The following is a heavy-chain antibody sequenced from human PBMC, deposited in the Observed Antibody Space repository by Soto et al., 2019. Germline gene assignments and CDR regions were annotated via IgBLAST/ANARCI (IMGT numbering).Heavy chain of an antibody. V-gene: IGHV1-18*01. CDR3: ASTRPGSYYYGMDV. CDR1: DYTFTSYG. Sequence: QVQLVQSGGEVKKPGASVRVSCKASDYTFTSYGISWVRQAPGQGLEWMGWISGYNGNTNYAQKLQGRVTMTTDTATSTAYMELRSLRSDDTAVYYCASTRPGSYYYGMDVWGQGTTVTVSS. J-gene: IGHJ6*02. CDR2: ISGYNGNT.